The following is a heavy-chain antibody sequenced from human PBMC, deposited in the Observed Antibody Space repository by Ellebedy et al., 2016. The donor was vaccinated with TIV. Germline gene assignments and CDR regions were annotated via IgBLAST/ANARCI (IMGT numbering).Heavy chain of an antibody. J-gene: IGHJ3*01. CDR3: ARVNFLFGLDTFDV. Sequence: PGGSLRLSCAASGVTLSGYWMHWVRQAPGKGLEWVAFISYDETQKSVAQSVDGRVTLSRDTSRDTVFLQANSLRVDDTAVYYCARVNFLFGLDTFDVWGHGTLVTVSS. D-gene: IGHD3-10*02. V-gene: IGHV3-30*03. CDR1: GVTLSGYW. CDR2: ISYDETQK.